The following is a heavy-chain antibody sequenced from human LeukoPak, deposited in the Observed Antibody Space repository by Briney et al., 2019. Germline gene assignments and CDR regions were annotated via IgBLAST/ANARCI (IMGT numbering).Heavy chain of an antibody. Sequence: SETLSLTCTVSGGSVSSGTYYWSWIRQPPGKGLEWIGHIYDSGSTNYNPSLKSRVTISVDTSKNQFSLNLSSVTAADTAVYYCARTITMIKRYFDFWGQGTLVTVSS. CDR1: GGSVSSGTYY. V-gene: IGHV4-61*01. CDR3: ARTITMIKRYFDF. CDR2: IYDSGST. J-gene: IGHJ4*02. D-gene: IGHD3-22*01.